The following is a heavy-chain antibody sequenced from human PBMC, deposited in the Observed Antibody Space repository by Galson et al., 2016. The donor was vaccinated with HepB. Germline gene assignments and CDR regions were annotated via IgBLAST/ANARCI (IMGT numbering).Heavy chain of an antibody. D-gene: IGHD2-21*02. CDR1: GDSVSGTNY. J-gene: IGHJ3*01. CDR2: IHHSGAT. V-gene: IGHV4-4*01. Sequence: LSLTCAVSGDSVSGTNYWSWVRQSPGTGLEWIGEIHHSGATNYNPSLKSRVTLTSVTAADTAVYSCVRHCGGGDCYRAFDVWGQGTMVTVSS. CDR3: DV.